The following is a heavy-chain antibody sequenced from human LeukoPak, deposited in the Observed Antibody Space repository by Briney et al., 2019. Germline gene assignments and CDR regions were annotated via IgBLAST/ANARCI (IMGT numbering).Heavy chain of an antibody. Sequence: SSETLSLTCIVSGGSIGSYYWSWIRQPPGKGLEWIVHIYYSGSTDYNPSLRSRVTISVDTSKNQFSLRLSSVTAADTAVYYCARDRSDGSGYYGYYFDYWGQGTLVSVSS. CDR1: GGSIGSYY. CDR3: ARDRSDGSGYYGYYFDY. CDR2: IYYSGST. J-gene: IGHJ4*02. V-gene: IGHV4-59*01. D-gene: IGHD3-22*01.